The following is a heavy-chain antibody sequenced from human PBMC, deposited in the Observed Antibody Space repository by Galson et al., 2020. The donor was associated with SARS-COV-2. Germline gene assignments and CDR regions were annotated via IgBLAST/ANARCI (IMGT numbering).Heavy chain of an antibody. D-gene: IGHD6-19*01. V-gene: IGHV4-34*01. CDR3: ARVPPGIAVAGLYYYYYMDV. Sequence: SETLSLTCAVYGGSFSGYYWSWIRQPPGKGLEWIGEINHSGSTNYNPSLKSRVTISVDTSKNQFSLKLTSVTAADTAVYSCARVPPGIAVAGLYYYYYMDVWGKGTSVTVSS. J-gene: IGHJ6*03. CDR1: GGSFSGYY. CDR2: INHSGST.